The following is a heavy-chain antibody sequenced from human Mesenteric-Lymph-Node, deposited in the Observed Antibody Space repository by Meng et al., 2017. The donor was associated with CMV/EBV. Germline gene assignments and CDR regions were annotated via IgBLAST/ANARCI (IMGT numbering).Heavy chain of an antibody. CDR1: EFIFSSYG. CDR2: IQSDGSNR. CDR3: AKDYFDFWSGYYTWYFDY. J-gene: IGHJ4*02. V-gene: IGHV3-30*02. Sequence: GESLKISCSASEFIFSSYGMHWVRKAPGKGLEWVAFIQSDGSNRKYADSVKGRFTISRDNSQNTLYLQMSSLRAEDMAVYYCAKDYFDFWSGYYTWYFDYWGQGTLVTVSS. D-gene: IGHD3-3*01.